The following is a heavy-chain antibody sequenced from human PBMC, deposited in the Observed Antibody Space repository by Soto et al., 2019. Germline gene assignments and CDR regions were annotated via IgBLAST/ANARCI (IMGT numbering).Heavy chain of an antibody. CDR3: ARVVGATTLFFDY. Sequence: GGSLRLSCAASGFTFSDYYMSWIRQAPGKGLEWVSYISSSSSYTNYADSVKGRFTISRDNAKNSLYLQMNSLRAEDTAVYYCARVVGATTLFFDYWGQGTLVTVSS. CDR1: GFTFSDYY. V-gene: IGHV3-11*06. J-gene: IGHJ4*02. D-gene: IGHD1-26*01. CDR2: ISSSSSYT.